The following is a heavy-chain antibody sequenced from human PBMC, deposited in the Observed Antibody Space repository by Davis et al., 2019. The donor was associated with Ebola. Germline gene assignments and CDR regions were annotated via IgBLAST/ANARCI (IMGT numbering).Heavy chain of an antibody. Sequence: PGGSLRLSCAASGFTFSNAWMSWVRQAPGKGLEWVSYISSSSSTIYYADSVKGRFTISRDNSKNTLYLQMNSLRAEDTAVYYCAKEAVPAAAGYFDYWGQGTLVTVSS. J-gene: IGHJ4*02. D-gene: IGHD2-2*01. CDR1: GFTFSNAW. V-gene: IGHV3-48*01. CDR2: ISSSSSTI. CDR3: AKEAVPAAAGYFDY.